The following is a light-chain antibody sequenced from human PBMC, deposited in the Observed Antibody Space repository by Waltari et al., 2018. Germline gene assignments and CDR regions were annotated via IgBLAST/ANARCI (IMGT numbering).Light chain of an antibody. CDR2: WAS. V-gene: IGKV4-1*01. Sequence: DIVMTQSPDSLAVSLGERGTINCRSSQSVLYSSNNKNYLAWYQQKPGQPPKLLIYWASTRESGVPYRFSGGGSGTDFTLTISSLQAEDVAVYYCQQYYTTPITFGQGTRLEIK. CDR3: QQYYTTPIT. CDR1: QSVLYSSNNKNY. J-gene: IGKJ5*01.